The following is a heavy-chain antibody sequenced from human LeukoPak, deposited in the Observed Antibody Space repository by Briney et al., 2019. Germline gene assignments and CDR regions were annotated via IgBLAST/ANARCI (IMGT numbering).Heavy chain of an antibody. CDR2: ISWNSGSI. CDR1: GFTFDDYA. V-gene: IGHV3-9*03. J-gene: IGHJ4*02. CDR3: AKAPQRGYSYGSFDY. D-gene: IGHD5-18*01. Sequence: GGSLRLSCAASGFTFDDYAMHWVRQAPGKGLEWVSGISWNSGSIGYADSVKGRFTISRDNAKNSLYLQMNSLRAEDMALYYCAKAPQRGYSYGSFDYWGQGTLVTVSS.